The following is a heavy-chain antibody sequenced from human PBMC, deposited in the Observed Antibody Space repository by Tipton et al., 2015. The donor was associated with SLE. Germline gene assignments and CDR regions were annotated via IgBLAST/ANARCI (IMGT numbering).Heavy chain of an antibody. J-gene: IGHJ3*02. CDR3: ARRGGDAFDI. Sequence: TLSLTCTVSGGSISSYYWSWIRQPPGKGLEWIGYIYYSGSTNYNPSLKSRVTISVDTPKNQFSLKLSSVTAADTAVYYWARRGGDAFDIWGQGTMVTVSS. CDR1: GGSISSYY. CDR2: IYYSGST. V-gene: IGHV4-59*01. D-gene: IGHD6-25*01.